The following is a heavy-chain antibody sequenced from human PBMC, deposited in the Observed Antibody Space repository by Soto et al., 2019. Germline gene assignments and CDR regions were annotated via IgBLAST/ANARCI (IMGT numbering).Heavy chain of an antibody. Sequence: GGSLRLSCAASGFSFSRYGMHWVRQAPGKGLEWVAVISYDGSKKYDADSVKGRFTISRDNSKNTLYLQMNSLRAEDTAVYYCARDQPGYSYGYGLGYWGQGTLVTVSS. D-gene: IGHD5-18*01. CDR3: ARDQPGYSYGYGLGY. CDR1: GFSFSRYG. CDR2: ISYDGSKK. J-gene: IGHJ4*02. V-gene: IGHV3-30*03.